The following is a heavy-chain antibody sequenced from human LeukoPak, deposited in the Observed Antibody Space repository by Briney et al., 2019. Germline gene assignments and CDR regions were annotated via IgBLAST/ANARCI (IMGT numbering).Heavy chain of an antibody. CDR3: AKDSSAWACDY. Sequence: GGSLRLSCAVSGLSFSSYAIHWVRPAPGKGLEWVAFIRHDGSDKYYADSVKGRFTISRDNSKNTIYLQMNSLRAEDTALYYCAKDSSAWACDYWGQGTLVTVSS. D-gene: IGHD6-19*01. J-gene: IGHJ4*02. CDR2: IRHDGSDK. CDR1: GLSFSSYA. V-gene: IGHV3-30*02.